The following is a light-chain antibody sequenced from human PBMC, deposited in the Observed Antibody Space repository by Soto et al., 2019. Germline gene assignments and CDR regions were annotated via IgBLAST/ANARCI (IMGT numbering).Light chain of an antibody. V-gene: IGLV2-23*01. CDR3: CSYAGISTSV. CDR2: EDT. CDR1: SSDVGSYNL. J-gene: IGLJ1*01. Sequence: QSVLTQPASVSGSPGQSITMSCTGTSSDVGSYNLVSWDQQHPGKSPKLMIYEDTKRPSGVSNRFSGSKSGNTASLTISGLQAEDEADYYCCSYAGISTSVFGTGTKVTV.